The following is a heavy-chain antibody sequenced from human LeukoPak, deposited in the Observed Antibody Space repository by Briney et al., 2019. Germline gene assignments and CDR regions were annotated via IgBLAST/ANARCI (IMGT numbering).Heavy chain of an antibody. CDR3: ARDLNDNIVVRVTATGALDY. CDR2: ISSDARNK. D-gene: IGHD2-21*02. V-gene: IGHV3-30*04. J-gene: IGHJ4*02. CDR1: GITFRLYA. Sequence: HPGGSLRLSCVVSGITFRLYAMHWIRQAPGKGLEWVAVISSDARNKYYADSVKGRFIISRDNSKNTLYLQMNSLSPDDTATYYCARDLNDNIVVRVTATGALDYWGQGALVTVSS.